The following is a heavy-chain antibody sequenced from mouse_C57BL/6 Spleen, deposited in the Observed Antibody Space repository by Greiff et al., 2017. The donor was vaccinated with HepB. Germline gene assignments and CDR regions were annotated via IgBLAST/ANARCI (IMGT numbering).Heavy chain of an antibody. CDR2: IYPGDGDT. V-gene: IGHV1-80*01. CDR3: AREEDSNYFDY. J-gene: IGHJ2*01. CDR1: GYAFSSYW. Sequence: QVQLKQSGAELVKPGASVKISCKASGYAFSSYWMNWVKQRPGKGLEWIGQIYPGDGDTNYNGKFKGKATLTADKASSTAYMQLSSLTSEDSAVYFCAREEDSNYFDYWGQGTTLTVSS. D-gene: IGHD2-5*01.